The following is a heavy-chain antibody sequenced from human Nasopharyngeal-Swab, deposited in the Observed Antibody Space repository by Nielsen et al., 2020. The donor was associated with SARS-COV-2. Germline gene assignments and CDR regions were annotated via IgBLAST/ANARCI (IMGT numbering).Heavy chain of an antibody. V-gene: IGHV3-30*18. CDR1: GFTFSSYG. CDR3: AKIGGDSTELRAFDI. CDR2: ISYDGSNK. Sequence: GGSLRLSWAASGFTFSSYGMHWVRQAPGKGLEWVAVISYDGSNKYYADSVKGRFTISRDNSKNTLYLQMNSLRAEDTAVYYCAKIGGDSTELRAFDIWGQGTMVTVSS. J-gene: IGHJ3*02. D-gene: IGHD3-16*01.